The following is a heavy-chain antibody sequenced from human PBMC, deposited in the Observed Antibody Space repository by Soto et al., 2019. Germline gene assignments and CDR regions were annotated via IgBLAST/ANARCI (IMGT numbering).Heavy chain of an antibody. J-gene: IGHJ1*01. CDR1: GFTFSSYG. CDR3: ARDQGYYDSSGYYYPEYFQH. Sequence: QVQLVESGGGVVQPGRSLRLSCVASGFTFSSYGMHWVRQAPGKGLEWVAVIWYDGSNKYYADSVKGRFTISRDNSKNTLYLQMNSLRGEDTAVYYCARDQGYYDSSGYYYPEYFQHWGQGTLVTVSS. CDR2: IWYDGSNK. D-gene: IGHD3-22*01. V-gene: IGHV3-33*01.